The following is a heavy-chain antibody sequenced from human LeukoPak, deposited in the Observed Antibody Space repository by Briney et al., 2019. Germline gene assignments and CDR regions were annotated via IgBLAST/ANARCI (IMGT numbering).Heavy chain of an antibody. Sequence: SVKVSCKASGGTFSSYAISWVRQAPGQGLEWMGGIIPIFGTANYAQKYQGRVTITADKSTSTAYMELSSLRSEDTAVYCCAKDLDFWSGQRSDYRGQGTLVTVSS. D-gene: IGHD3-3*01. J-gene: IGHJ4*02. CDR3: AKDLDFWSGQRSDY. CDR2: IIPIFGTA. V-gene: IGHV1-69*06. CDR1: GGTFSSYA.